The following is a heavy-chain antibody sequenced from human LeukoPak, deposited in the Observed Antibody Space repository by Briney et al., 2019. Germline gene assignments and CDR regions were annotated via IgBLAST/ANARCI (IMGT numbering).Heavy chain of an antibody. D-gene: IGHD2-2*01. V-gene: IGHV1-18*01. CDR3: ARLPTGRQYCSSTSCYNWFDP. CDR1: GYTFTSYG. J-gene: IGHJ5*02. Sequence: ASVKVSCKASGYTFTSYGISWVRQAPGQGLEWMGWISAYNGNTNYAQKLQGRVTMTTDTSTSTAYMELRSLRSDDTAVYYCARLPTGRQYCSSTSCYNWFDPWGQGTLVTVSS. CDR2: ISAYNGNT.